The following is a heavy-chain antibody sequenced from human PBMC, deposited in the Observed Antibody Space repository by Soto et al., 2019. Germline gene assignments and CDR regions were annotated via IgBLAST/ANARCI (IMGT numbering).Heavy chain of an antibody. CDR2: INPNSGGT. J-gene: IGHJ4*02. V-gene: IGHV1-2*02. CDR3: ARPLYSSSGY. Sequence: ASVKVSCKASGYIFTGYYMHWVRQAPGQGLEWMGWINPNSGGTNYAQRLQGRVTMTRDTPISTAYMELSRLRSDDTAVYYCARPLYSSSGYWGQGTLVTVSS. CDR1: GYIFTGYY. D-gene: IGHD6-19*01.